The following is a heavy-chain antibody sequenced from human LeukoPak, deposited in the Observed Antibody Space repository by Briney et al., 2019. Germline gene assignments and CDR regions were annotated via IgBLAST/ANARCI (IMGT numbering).Heavy chain of an antibody. CDR2: ISSKAYGGTT. V-gene: IGHV3-49*03. CDR3: TRGYSYGYY. D-gene: IGHD5-18*01. Sequence: GGSLRLSCTASGFTFGDYGMNWFRQAPGKGLEWVGFISSKAYGGTTEYAASVKGRFTISRVDSKSIVFLQMDSLKTEDTAVYYCTRGYSYGYYWGQGTLVTVSS. CDR1: GFTFGDYG. J-gene: IGHJ4*02.